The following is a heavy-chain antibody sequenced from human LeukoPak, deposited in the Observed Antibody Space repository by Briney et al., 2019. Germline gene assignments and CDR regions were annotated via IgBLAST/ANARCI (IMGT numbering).Heavy chain of an antibody. CDR1: GFTFSSYS. CDR3: ASTQQLVHYFQH. D-gene: IGHD6-13*01. V-gene: IGHV3-21*01. Sequence: GGSLRLSCAASGFTFSSYSMNWVRQAPGEGLEWVSSISSSSSYIYYADSVKGRFTISRDNSKNTLYLQMNSLRAEDTAVYYCASTQQLVHYFQHWGQGTLVTVSS. J-gene: IGHJ1*01. CDR2: ISSSSSYI.